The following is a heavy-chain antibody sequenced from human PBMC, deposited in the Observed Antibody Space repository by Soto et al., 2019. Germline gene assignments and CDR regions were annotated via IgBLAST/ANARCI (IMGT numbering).Heavy chain of an antibody. D-gene: IGHD1-1*01. CDR2: IRGGRDAGTT. J-gene: IGHJ4*02. Sequence: GSLGLACPRSGFAFADYAVAWVRQAPGKGLEWIGLIRGGRDAGTTEYAASVRGRFTMSRDDSGSVAYLQMTGLRTEDTGLYYCTRDPLTHEDGTLFDFWGQGTLVTVSS. V-gene: IGHV3-49*04. CDR3: TRDPLTHEDGTLFDF. CDR1: GFAFADYA.